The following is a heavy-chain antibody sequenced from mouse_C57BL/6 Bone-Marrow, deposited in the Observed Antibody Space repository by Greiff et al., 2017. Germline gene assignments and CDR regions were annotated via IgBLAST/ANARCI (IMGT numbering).Heavy chain of an antibody. J-gene: IGHJ4*01. CDR1: GYTFTSYW. D-gene: IGHD2-5*01. CDR3: ARFPPRAYYSNYEGMDY. Sequence: QVQLQQPGAELVKPGASVKLSCKASGYTFTSYWMHWVKQRPGQGLEWIGMIHPNSGSTNYNEKFKSKATLTVDKSSSTAYMQLSSLTSEDSAVYYCARFPPRAYYSNYEGMDYWGQGTSVTVSS. V-gene: IGHV1-64*01. CDR2: IHPNSGST.